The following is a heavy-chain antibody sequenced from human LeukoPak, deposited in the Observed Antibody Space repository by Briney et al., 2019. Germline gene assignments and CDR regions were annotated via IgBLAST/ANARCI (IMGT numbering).Heavy chain of an antibody. J-gene: IGHJ4*02. CDR2: VSGSGANT. Sequence: GSLRLSCIASGFTFSSCAMTWVRQSPGKGLEWVPTVSGSGANTYYADSVKGRFTVSRDNSKNTVYLQMSSLRAEDTAVYFCAKKIAAPASAVDYWGQGGLVAVSS. D-gene: IGHD6-6*01. CDR3: AKKIAAPASAVDY. CDR1: GFTFSSCA. V-gene: IGHV3-23*01.